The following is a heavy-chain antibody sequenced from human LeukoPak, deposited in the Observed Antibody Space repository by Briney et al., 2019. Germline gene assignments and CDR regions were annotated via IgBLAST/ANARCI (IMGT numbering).Heavy chain of an antibody. D-gene: IGHD3-22*01. V-gene: IGHV4-39*07. CDR3: ARAPVYYDSSGYYYVFDY. CDR1: GGSISSNSYY. CDR2: IYYSGST. J-gene: IGHJ4*02. Sequence: PSETLSLTCTVSGGSISSNSYYWGWIRQPPGKGLEWIGSIYYSGSTYYNPSLKSRVTISVDTSKNQFSLKLSSVTAADTAVYYCARAPVYYDSSGYYYVFDYWGQGTLVTVSS.